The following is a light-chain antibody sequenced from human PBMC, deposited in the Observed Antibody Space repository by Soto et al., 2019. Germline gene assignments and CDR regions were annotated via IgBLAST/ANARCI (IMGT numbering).Light chain of an antibody. J-gene: IGKJ4*01. Sequence: DIQMTQSPSSLSASVGDRVTITCRASQSISTYLNWYEQKPGKAPNLLIYGASTLQSGVPSRFSGGGSGTYFTLTISGLQPEDFGSYYRQQSYTSPVTFGGGTKGDIK. CDR3: QQSYTSPVT. CDR1: QSISTY. CDR2: GAS. V-gene: IGKV1-39*01.